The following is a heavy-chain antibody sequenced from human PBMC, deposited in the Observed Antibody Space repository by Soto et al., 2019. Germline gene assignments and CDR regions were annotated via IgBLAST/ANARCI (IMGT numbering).Heavy chain of an antibody. V-gene: IGHV3-66*01. CDR1: GFTVSNNY. D-gene: IGHD1-1*01. Sequence: EVQLVESGGGLVQPGGSLRLSCAASGFTVSNNYMRWVRQAPGKGLEWGSLIYSGGATYYADSVKGRFTISRDNSKNTLDLQMNSRRAEDTAVYYCARDGTYNWVGGQGILVTVSS. J-gene: IGHJ4*02. CDR2: IYSGGAT. CDR3: ARDGTYNWV.